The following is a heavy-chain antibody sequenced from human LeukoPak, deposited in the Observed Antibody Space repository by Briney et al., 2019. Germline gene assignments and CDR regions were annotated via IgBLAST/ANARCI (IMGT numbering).Heavy chain of an antibody. D-gene: IGHD6-19*01. Sequence: GGSLRLSCAASGFTFSWYWMSWVRQAPGKGLEWVANIKQDGSQKYYVDSVKGRFTISRDNAKNSLLLQMNSLRAEDTAVYYCAKEGGSSFDYWGQGTLVTVSS. CDR2: IKQDGSQK. J-gene: IGHJ4*02. CDR3: AKEGGSSFDY. V-gene: IGHV3-7*04. CDR1: GFTFSWYW.